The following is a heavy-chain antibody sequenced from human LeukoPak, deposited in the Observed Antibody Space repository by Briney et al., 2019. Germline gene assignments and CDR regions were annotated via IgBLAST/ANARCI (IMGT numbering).Heavy chain of an antibody. CDR1: GGPISSGSYY. D-gene: IGHD6-6*01. V-gene: IGHV4-61*02. CDR3: AREGAPRLPGFGRFDP. CDR2: IYTSGST. Sequence: ASETLSLTCTVSGGPISSGSYYWSWIRQPAGKGLEWIGRIYTSGSTNYNPSLKSRVTISVDTSKNQFSLKLSSVTAADTAVYYCAREGAPRLPGFGRFDPWGQGTLVTVSS. J-gene: IGHJ5*02.